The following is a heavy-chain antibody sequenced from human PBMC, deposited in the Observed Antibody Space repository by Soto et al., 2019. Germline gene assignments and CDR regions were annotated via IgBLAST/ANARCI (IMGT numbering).Heavy chain of an antibody. D-gene: IGHD2-2*01. V-gene: IGHV4-34*01. CDR2: INHSGST. J-gene: IGHJ6*02. CDR3: ARVYCSSTSCSCMDV. CDR1: GGSFSGYY. Sequence: QVQLQQWGAGLLKPSETLSLTCAVYGGSFSGYYWSWIRQPPGKGLEWIGEINHSGSTNYNPSLKSRVTISVDTSKNQFSLKLSSVTAADTAVYYCARVYCSSTSCSCMDVWGQGTTVTVSS.